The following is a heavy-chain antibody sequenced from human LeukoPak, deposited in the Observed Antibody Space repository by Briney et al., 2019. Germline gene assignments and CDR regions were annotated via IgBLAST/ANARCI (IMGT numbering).Heavy chain of an antibody. Sequence: GGSLRLSCAASGFTFSTCNMHWVRQAPGKGLEWVAVVSKDGTNKFYADSVRGRFTISRDNSKNTLYLQMNSVRGEDTAVYYCARRPPSMAGLDYWGQGTLVTVSS. J-gene: IGHJ4*02. CDR2: VSKDGTNK. CDR3: ARRPPSMAGLDY. D-gene: IGHD6-19*01. CDR1: GFTFSTCN. V-gene: IGHV3-30*01.